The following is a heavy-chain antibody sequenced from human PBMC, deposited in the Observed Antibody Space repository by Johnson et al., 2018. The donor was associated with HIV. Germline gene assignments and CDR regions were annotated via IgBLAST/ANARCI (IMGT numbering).Heavy chain of an antibody. D-gene: IGHD3-10*01. Sequence: VQLVESGGGLVKPGGSLRLSCAASGFTFSDYYMSWIRQAPGKGLGWVSYISSSGSNIYYADSVKGRFTIARDNAKNSLYLKMNSLRAEETAVYYCARVPITRGTPVAFDIWGQGTMVTVSS. V-gene: IGHV3-11*04. CDR3: ARVPITRGTPVAFDI. CDR1: GFTFSDYY. J-gene: IGHJ3*02. CDR2: ISSSGSNI.